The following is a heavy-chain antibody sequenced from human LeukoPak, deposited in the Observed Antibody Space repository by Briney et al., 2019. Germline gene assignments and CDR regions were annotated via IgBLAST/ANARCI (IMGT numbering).Heavy chain of an antibody. J-gene: IGHJ4*02. CDR1: GFTFSTSP. CDR2: IHAGGSEP. V-gene: IGHV3-23*01. Sequence: GGALRLSCVGSGFTFSTSPMGGVRQARGKGVEGVASIHAGGSEPFCADSVQGRCTISTDNSNNTLSLQLNTLRAEDTAIYFSAKGGHHYNPFYNWGPGTLVTVSS. D-gene: IGHD3-22*01. CDR3: AKGGHHYNPFYN.